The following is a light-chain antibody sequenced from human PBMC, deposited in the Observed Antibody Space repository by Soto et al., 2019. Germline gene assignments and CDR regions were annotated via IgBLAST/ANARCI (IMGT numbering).Light chain of an antibody. V-gene: IGKV3-15*01. CDR2: GAS. CDR1: QTITSS. CDR3: QQYNNCPPWT. J-gene: IGKJ1*01. Sequence: EIVMTQSPATLSVYPGERATLSCRASQTITSSLAWYQQKPGQAPRLLIYGASTRATGIPPRFSGSGSGTAFTLTISSPHPQDFAVYYCQQYNNCPPWTFGQGTKVEIK.